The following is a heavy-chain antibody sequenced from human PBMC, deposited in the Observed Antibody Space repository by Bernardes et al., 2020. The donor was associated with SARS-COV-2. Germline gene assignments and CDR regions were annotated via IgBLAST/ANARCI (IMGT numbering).Heavy chain of an antibody. J-gene: IGHJ4*02. V-gene: IGHV3-21*06. D-gene: IGHD4-4*01. CDR2: ISTSSSYI. CDR1: GFPLRSYT. CDR3: ARVDFSNLYYFDY. Sequence: GPLSVSRAASGFPLRSYTGNWIRTAPGNGLEWLSPISTSSSYISYSDSVRGRFTISRDNAKNSVSLQMNSLRAEDTAVYYCARVDFSNLYYFDYWGQGTPVTVSS.